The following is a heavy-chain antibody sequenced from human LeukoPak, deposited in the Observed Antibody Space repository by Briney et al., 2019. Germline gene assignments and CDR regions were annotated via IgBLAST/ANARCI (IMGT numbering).Heavy chain of an antibody. D-gene: IGHD3-10*01. V-gene: IGHV4-31*03. Sequence: PSQTLSLTCTVSGGSISSGGYYWSWIRQHPGTGLEWIGYIYYSGSTYYNPSLKSRVTISVDTSKNQFSLKLSSVTAADTAVYHCARVGDDYNGMDVWGQGTTVTVSS. CDR1: GGSISSGGYY. CDR3: ARVGDDYNGMDV. CDR2: IYYSGST. J-gene: IGHJ6*02.